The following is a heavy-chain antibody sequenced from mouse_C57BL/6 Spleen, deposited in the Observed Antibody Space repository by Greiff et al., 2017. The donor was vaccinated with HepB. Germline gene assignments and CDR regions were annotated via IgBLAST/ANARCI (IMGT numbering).Heavy chain of an antibody. J-gene: IGHJ3*01. CDR2: IDPSDSYT. Sequence: QVQLQQPGAELVMPGASVKLSCKASGYTFTSYWMHWVKQRPGQGLEWIGEIDPSDSYTNYNQKFKGKSTVTLDKSSSTAYMQLSSLTSEDSAVYYCARIYGYDSWFAYWGQGTLVTVSA. CDR1: GYTFTSYW. D-gene: IGHD2-2*01. V-gene: IGHV1-69*01. CDR3: ARIYGYDSWFAY.